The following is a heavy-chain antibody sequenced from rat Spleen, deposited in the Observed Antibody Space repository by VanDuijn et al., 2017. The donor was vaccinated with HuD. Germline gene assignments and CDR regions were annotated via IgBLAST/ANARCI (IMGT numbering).Heavy chain of an antibody. Sequence: EVQLVESGGGLVQPGRSLKLSCAASGFTFSNYDMSWVRQAPTKGLEWIASISTGGGNTYYRDSVKGRFTISRDNAKNTQYLQMDSLRSEDTATYYCARRGTGSGGFDYWGQGVMVTVSS. V-gene: IGHV5S13*01. J-gene: IGHJ2*01. CDR2: ISTGGGNT. CDR1: GFTFSNYD. CDR3: ARRGTGSGGFDY. D-gene: IGHD1-11*01.